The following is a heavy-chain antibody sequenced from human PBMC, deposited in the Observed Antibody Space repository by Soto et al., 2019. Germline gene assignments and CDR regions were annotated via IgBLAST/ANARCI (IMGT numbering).Heavy chain of an antibody. Sequence: QVQLVQSGDEVKKPGASVKVSCKASGYAFTNYGICWVRQAPGQGLPWMGWISGHNGNTLYAHNLRGRVTMTIDTSTGTAYMELRSLRFDDTSMYYCVRDWQLSPWGQGTLVTVSS. J-gene: IGHJ5*02. CDR3: VRDWQLSP. CDR2: ISGHNGNT. CDR1: GYAFTNYG. V-gene: IGHV1-18*04. D-gene: IGHD1-1*01.